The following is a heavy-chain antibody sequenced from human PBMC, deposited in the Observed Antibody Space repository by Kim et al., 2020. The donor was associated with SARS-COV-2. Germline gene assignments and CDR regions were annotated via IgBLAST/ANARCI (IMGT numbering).Heavy chain of an antibody. Sequence: GESLKISCQASGYSFISYYIAWVRQVPGKGLEWMGIIYAGDSDAIYSPSFQGHITMSADKSITTDYLQWSSLKASDSGIYYCARAGRGATAAPPAYWGQGTLITVSS. D-gene: IGHD2-15*01. CDR2: IYAGDSDA. J-gene: IGHJ4*02. CDR3: ARAGRGATAAPPAY. CDR1: GYSFISYY. V-gene: IGHV5-51*01.